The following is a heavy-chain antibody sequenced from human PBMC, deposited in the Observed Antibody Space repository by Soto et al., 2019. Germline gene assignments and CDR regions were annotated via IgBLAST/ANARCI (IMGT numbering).Heavy chain of an antibody. V-gene: IGHV3-64*01. Sequence: GGSLRLSCAASGFTFSSYAMHWVRQAPGKGLEYVSAISSNGGSTYYANSVKGRFTISRDNSKNTLYLQMGSLRAEDMAVYYCARDGTAAGTPRDYYMDVWGKGTTVTVSS. CDR1: GFTFSSYA. CDR3: ARDGTAAGTPRDYYMDV. D-gene: IGHD6-13*01. CDR2: ISSNGGST. J-gene: IGHJ6*03.